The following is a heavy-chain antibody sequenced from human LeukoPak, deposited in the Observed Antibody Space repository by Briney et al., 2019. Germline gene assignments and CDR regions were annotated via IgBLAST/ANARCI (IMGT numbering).Heavy chain of an antibody. CDR1: GFTFGNYA. V-gene: IGHV3-23*01. CDR3: AIYRSIGYFDY. J-gene: IGHJ4*02. CDR2: ISGSGGNT. Sequence: GGSLRLSCEASGFTFGNYAMRWVRQAPGKGLEWVSGISGSGGNTYYADSVKGRFTISRDNSKKTMYMEMNSLRTEDTAIYYCAIYRSIGYFDYWGQGTLVTVSS.